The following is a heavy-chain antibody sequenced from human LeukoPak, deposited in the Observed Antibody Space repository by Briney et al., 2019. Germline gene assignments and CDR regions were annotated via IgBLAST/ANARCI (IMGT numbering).Heavy chain of an antibody. CDR1: GGSFSGYY. D-gene: IGHD3-3*01. CDR3: ARDRFGVAGDYYYYGMDV. V-gene: IGHV4-34*09. CDR2: IYYSGST. J-gene: IGHJ6*02. Sequence: SETLSLTCAVYGGSFSGYYWSWIRQPPGKGLEWIGYIYYSGSTYYNPSLKSRVTISVDTSKNQFSLKLSSVTAADTAVYYCARDRFGVAGDYYYYGMDVWGQGTTVTVSS.